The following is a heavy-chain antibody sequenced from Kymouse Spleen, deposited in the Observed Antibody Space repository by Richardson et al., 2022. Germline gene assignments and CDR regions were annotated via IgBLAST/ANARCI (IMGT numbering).Heavy chain of an antibody. CDR3: ARHYYGSGSYYKGAFDY. Sequence: QLQLQESGPGLVKPSETLSLTCTVSGGSISSSSYYWGWIRQPPGKGLEWIGSIYYSGSTYYNPSLKSRVTISVDTSKNQFSLKLSSVTAADTAVYYCARHYYGSGSYYKGAFDYWGQGTLVTVSS. CDR2: IYYSGST. J-gene: IGHJ4*02. CDR1: GGSISSSSYY. V-gene: IGHV4-39*01. D-gene: IGHD3-10*01.